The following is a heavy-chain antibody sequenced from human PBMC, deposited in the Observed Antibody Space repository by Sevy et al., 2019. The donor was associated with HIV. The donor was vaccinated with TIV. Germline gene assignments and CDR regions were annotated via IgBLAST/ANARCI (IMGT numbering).Heavy chain of an antibody. CDR3: ARDLPPSATTVAHFDY. CDR2: ISNSGSAK. J-gene: IGHJ4*02. CDR1: GFPFGSYE. D-gene: IGHD4-17*01. Sequence: GGSLRLSCTASGFPFGSYEMNWVRQAPGKGLEWVSYISNSGSAKYYSDSVRGRFTISRDNAKNSLYLQMNSQRAEDTAVYYCARDLPPSATTVAHFDYWGRGTLVTVSS. V-gene: IGHV3-48*03.